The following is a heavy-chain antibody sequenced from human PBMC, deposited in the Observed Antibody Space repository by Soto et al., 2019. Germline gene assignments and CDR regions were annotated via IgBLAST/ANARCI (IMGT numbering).Heavy chain of an antibody. J-gene: IGHJ6*02. Sequence: QVQLVQSGAEVKKPGASVKVSCKASGYTFTSYGISWVRQAPGQGLEWMGWISAYNGNTNYAQKLQGRVTMTTDTSTSTAYMELRSLRSDDTAVYYCAREWDDCSSTSCYGVSDYGMDVWGQGTTVTVSS. CDR1: GYTFTSYG. D-gene: IGHD2-2*01. CDR2: ISAYNGNT. CDR3: AREWDDCSSTSCYGVSDYGMDV. V-gene: IGHV1-18*01.